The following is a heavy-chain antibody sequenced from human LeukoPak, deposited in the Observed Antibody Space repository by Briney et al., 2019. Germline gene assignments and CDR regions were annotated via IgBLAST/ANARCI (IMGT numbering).Heavy chain of an antibody. CDR1: GGSISSYY. J-gene: IGHJ4*02. CDR2: IYYSGST. V-gene: IGHV4-59*01. Sequence: ASETLSLTCTVSGGSISSYYWSWIRQPPGKGLEWIGYIYYSGSTNYNPSLKSRVTMSLDTSKNQFSLKLSSVSAADTAVYYCARGSTVTPYYFDYWGQGTLVTVSS. CDR3: ARGSTVTPYYFDY. D-gene: IGHD4-17*01.